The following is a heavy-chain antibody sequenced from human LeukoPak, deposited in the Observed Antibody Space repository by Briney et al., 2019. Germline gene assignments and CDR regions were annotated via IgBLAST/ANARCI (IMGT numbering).Heavy chain of an antibody. D-gene: IGHD5-24*01. Sequence: PSETLSLTCTVSGGSIISNYWSWIRQPPWKGLEWIGYIFYTGSTNYNTPLKSRVTISVDTSKNQFSLRLSSVTAADTAVYYCARAGIMATTPFGYWGQGTLVSVSS. CDR3: ARAGIMATTPFGY. J-gene: IGHJ4*02. CDR2: IFYTGST. V-gene: IGHV4-59*01. CDR1: GGSIISNY.